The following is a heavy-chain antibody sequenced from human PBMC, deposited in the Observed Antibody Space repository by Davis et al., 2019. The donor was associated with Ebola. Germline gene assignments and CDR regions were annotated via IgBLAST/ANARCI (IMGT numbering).Heavy chain of an antibody. CDR2: IIPIFGTA. J-gene: IGHJ6*02. CDR3: ARDLLRNLYYYNGMDV. D-gene: IGHD2-15*01. CDR1: GGTFSRYA. V-gene: IGHV1-69*06. Sequence: SVTVSCQASGGTFSRYAISWVRQAPGQGLEWMGGIIPIFGTANYAQKYQGRVTITADKSTSTAYMELSSLGSEDTAVYYCARDLLRNLYYYNGMDVWGQGTTVTVSS.